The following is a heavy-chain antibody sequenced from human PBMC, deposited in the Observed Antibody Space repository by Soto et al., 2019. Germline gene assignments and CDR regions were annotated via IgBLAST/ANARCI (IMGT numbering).Heavy chain of an antibody. CDR3: AHRRPGVDFDY. V-gene: IGHV2-5*02. Sequence: QITLKESGPTLVKLTQTLTLTCTFSGFSLSTCGLGVGWIRQPPVKALEWLALIYWDDDKRYSPSMKSRLTITKDTPKNQVVRTMTHMDSVDTATYSCAHRRPGVDFDYWGQGTLVTVSS. J-gene: IGHJ4*02. CDR2: IYWDDDK. CDR1: GFSLSTCGLG. D-gene: IGHD2-21*01.